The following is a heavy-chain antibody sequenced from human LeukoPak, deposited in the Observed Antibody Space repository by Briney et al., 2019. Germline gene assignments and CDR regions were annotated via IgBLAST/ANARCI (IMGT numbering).Heavy chain of an antibody. V-gene: IGHV4-59*08. CDR1: CRSMSSYY. CDR2: IYSSGRT. Sequence: SDTLSLTCTVSCRSMSSYYWSWIQQPAGKGLEWIGYIYSSGRTNYNPSLKSPVTISADTSKNQSSLKLSSVTAADTAVYYCARHEPYSSSWADFDYWGQGTLVTVSS. J-gene: IGHJ4*02. CDR3: ARHEPYSSSWADFDY. D-gene: IGHD6-13*01.